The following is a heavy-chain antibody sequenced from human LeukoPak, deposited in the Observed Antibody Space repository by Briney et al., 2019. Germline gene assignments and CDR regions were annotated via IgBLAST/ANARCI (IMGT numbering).Heavy chain of an antibody. J-gene: IGHJ4*02. CDR3: ARGWFGELLPKFDY. Sequence: SQTLSLTCTVSGGSISGGAYYWSWIRQHPGKGLEWIGYIYYSGSTYYDPSLRSRVTISVDTSNNQFSLRLSSVTAADTAVYYCARGWFGELLPKFDYWGQGTLVTVSS. V-gene: IGHV4-31*03. CDR2: IYYSGST. D-gene: IGHD3-10*01. CDR1: GGSISGGAYY.